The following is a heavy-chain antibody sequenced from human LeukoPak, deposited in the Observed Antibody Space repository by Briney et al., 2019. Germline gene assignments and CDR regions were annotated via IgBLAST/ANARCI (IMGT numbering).Heavy chain of an antibody. CDR3: ARNFYFDSSGYYHY. Sequence: ASVKVSCKASGYTFTGYYMHWVRQAPGQGLEWMGWINHNSGGTNYAQKLQGRVTMTRDTSISTAYMELSRLRSDDTAVYYCARNFYFDSSGYYHYWGQGTLVTVSS. D-gene: IGHD3-22*01. CDR2: INHNSGGT. CDR1: GYTFTGYY. V-gene: IGHV1-2*02. J-gene: IGHJ4*02.